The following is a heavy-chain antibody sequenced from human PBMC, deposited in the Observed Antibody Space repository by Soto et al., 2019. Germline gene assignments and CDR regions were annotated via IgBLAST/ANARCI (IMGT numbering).Heavy chain of an antibody. V-gene: IGHV4-59*01. CDR3: ARDTGNYFFDD. Sequence: SETLSLTCTVSGGSISSYFWSWIRQPPGKGLEWIGYIHYSGTSKYNPSLKSRATISVDTSENQFSLHLTAVTAADTAVYFCARDTGNYFFDDWGRGTLVTVSS. J-gene: IGHJ4*02. CDR2: IHYSGTS. D-gene: IGHD1-7*01. CDR1: GGSISSYF.